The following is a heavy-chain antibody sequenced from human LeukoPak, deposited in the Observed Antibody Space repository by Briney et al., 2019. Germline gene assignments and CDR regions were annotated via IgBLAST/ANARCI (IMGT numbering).Heavy chain of an antibody. CDR1: GFTFSSYA. CDR3: AKDYRGSDPMFDY. V-gene: IGHV3-23*01. Sequence: GGSLRLSCAASGFTFSSYAMSWVRQAPGKGLEWVSGIRGSGDGTYYADSVKGRFTISRDNSKNTLYLQMNSLRVEDTAVYHCAKDYRGSDPMFDYWGQGTLVTVSS. J-gene: IGHJ4*02. D-gene: IGHD3-10*01. CDR2: IRGSGDGT.